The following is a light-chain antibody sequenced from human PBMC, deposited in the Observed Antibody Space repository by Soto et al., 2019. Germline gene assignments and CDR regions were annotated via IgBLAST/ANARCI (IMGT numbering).Light chain of an antibody. CDR3: CSYGGSSTSVI. CDR2: EGS. CDR1: SSDVGSYNL. V-gene: IGLV2-23*01. J-gene: IGLJ7*01. Sequence: QSALTQPASVSGSPGQSITISCTGTSSDVGSYNLVSWYQHHPGKAPKLMIYEGSKRPSGVSNRFSGSKSDNTASLTISGLQAEDEGDYYCCSYGGSSTSVIFGGGTQLTVL.